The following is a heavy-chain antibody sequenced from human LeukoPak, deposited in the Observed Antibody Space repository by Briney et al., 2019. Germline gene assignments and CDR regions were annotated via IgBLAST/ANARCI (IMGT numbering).Heavy chain of an antibody. D-gene: IGHD3-9*01. CDR1: GFTFSSYS. Sequence: GGSLRLSCAASGFTFSSYSMNWVRQAPGKGLEWVSYIYYADSVKGRFTISRDNAKNSLYLQMNSLRAEDTAVYYCARARDDILTGSPLFAFDIWGQGTMVTVSS. J-gene: IGHJ3*02. CDR3: ARARDDILTGSPLFAFDI. CDR2: I. V-gene: IGHV3-48*01.